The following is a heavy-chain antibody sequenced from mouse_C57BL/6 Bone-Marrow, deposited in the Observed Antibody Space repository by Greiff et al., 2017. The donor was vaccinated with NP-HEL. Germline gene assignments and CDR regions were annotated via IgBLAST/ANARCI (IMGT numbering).Heavy chain of an antibody. D-gene: IGHD2-1*01. CDR1: GFNIKDDY. V-gene: IGHV14-4*01. CDR2: IDPENGDT. Sequence: EVHLVESGAELVRPGASVKLSCTASGFNIKDDYMHWVKQRPEQGLEWIGWIDPENGDTEYASKFPGKATITADTSSNTAYLQLSSLTSEVTVCYYCTRGNGNPLDDRGQGTTRTVSA. CDR3: TRGNGNPLDD. J-gene: IGHJ2*01.